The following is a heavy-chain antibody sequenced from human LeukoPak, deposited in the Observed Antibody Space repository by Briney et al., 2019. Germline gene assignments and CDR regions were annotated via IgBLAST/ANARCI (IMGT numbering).Heavy chain of an antibody. CDR3: ARGPYYYDSSGSFDY. Sequence: SETLSLTCTVSGGSISSGDYYWSWIRQPAGKGLEWIGRIYTSGSTNYNPSLKSRVTISEDTSKNQFSLQLSSVTAADTAVYYCARGPYYYDSSGSFDYWGQGTLVTVSS. CDR2: IYTSGST. CDR1: GGSISSGDYY. J-gene: IGHJ4*02. D-gene: IGHD3-22*01. V-gene: IGHV4-61*02.